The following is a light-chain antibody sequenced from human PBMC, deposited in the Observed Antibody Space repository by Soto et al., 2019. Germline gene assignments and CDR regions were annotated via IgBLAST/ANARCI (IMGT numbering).Light chain of an antibody. CDR1: QTVLYSANNRNY. J-gene: IGKJ2*01. CDR2: WAS. Sequence: DIVMTQSPDSLAVSLGERATINCKSSQTVLYSANNRNYLAWYQQKPGQPPKVLIYWASTRESGVPDRFSGSGSVSDFTLTIDSLQTEYVAVYYCQQYYSTPYTFGQGTKLEIK. V-gene: IGKV4-1*01. CDR3: QQYYSTPYT.